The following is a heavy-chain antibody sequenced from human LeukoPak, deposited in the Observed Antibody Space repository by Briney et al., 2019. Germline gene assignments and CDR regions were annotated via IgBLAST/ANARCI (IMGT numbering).Heavy chain of an antibody. J-gene: IGHJ4*01. CDR3: ARPVWFGELFFDY. CDR2: INPNSGGT. D-gene: IGHD3-10*01. V-gene: IGHV1-2*02. Sequence: GAPVKVSCKASGYTFTGYYMHWVRQAPGQGLEWMGWINPNSGGTNYAQKFQGRVTMTRDTSISTAYMELSRLRSDDTAVYYCARPVWFGELFFDYWGQGTLVTVSS. CDR1: GYTFTGYY.